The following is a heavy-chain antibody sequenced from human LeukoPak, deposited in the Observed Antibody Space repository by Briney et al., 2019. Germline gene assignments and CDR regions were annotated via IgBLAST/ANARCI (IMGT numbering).Heavy chain of an antibody. CDR1: GGSVSGYY. J-gene: IGHJ4*02. Sequence: SETLSLTCTVAGGSVSGYYWSWIRQPPGKGLEWIGWIFYTGSTNYNPPLKSRVTISVDTSRNQFSLKLASVTAADTAVYYCAKYGDYWSYFDYWGQGTLVTVSS. CDR2: IFYTGST. D-gene: IGHD4-17*01. CDR3: AKYGDYWSYFDY. V-gene: IGHV4-59*02.